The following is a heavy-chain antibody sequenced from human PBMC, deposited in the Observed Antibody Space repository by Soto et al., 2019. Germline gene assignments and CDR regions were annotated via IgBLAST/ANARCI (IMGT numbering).Heavy chain of an antibody. Sequence: EVQLVESGGGLVQPGRSLRLSCTASGFTFGDYAMSWFRQAPGKGLEWVGFIRSKAYGGTTEYAASVKGRFTISRDDSNSIAYLQMNSLKTEDTAVYYCTSEESDYGDYSLGYWGQGTLVTVSS. CDR1: GFTFGDYA. J-gene: IGHJ4*02. CDR2: IRSKAYGGTT. D-gene: IGHD4-17*01. V-gene: IGHV3-49*03. CDR3: TSEESDYGDYSLGY.